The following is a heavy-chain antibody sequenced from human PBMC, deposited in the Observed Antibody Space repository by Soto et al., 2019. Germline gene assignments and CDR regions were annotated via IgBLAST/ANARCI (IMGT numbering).Heavy chain of an antibody. CDR2: INHSGST. CDR3: ARGVFMITFGGVIAPHLWFDP. CDR1: GGSFSGYY. D-gene: IGHD3-16*02. V-gene: IGHV4-34*01. Sequence: KPSETLSLTCAVYGGSFSGYYWSWIRQPPGKGLEWMGEINHSGSTNYSPSLKSRVTISVDTSKNQFSLKLSSVTAADTAVYYCARGVFMITFGGVIAPHLWFDPWGQGALVTVSS. J-gene: IGHJ5*02.